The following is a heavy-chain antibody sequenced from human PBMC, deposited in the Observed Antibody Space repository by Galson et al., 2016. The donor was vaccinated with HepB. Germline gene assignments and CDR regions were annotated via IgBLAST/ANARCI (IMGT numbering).Heavy chain of an antibody. CDR2: INPNSGGT. V-gene: IGHV1-2*02. CDR3: ARGIIAALRVDP. J-gene: IGHJ5*02. D-gene: IGHD6-6*01. Sequence: SVKVSCKASGYTFAGYYMHWVRQAPGQGLEWMGWINPNSGGTNYAQKFQGRVTMTRDTSISTAYMELSRLKSDDTAVYYCARGIIAALRVDPWGQGTLVTGSS. CDR1: GYTFAGYY.